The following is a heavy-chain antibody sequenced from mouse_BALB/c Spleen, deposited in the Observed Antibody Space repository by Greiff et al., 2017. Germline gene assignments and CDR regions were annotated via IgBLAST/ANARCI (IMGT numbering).Heavy chain of an antibody. D-gene: IGHD2-4*01. CDR2: IWSGGST. V-gene: IGHV2-2*02. Sequence: VKLQESGPGLVQPSQSLSITCTVSGFSLTSYGVHWVRQSPGKGLEWLGVIWSGGSTDYNAAFISRLSISKDNSKSQVFFKMNSLQANDTAIYYCARPLSTMIKAAFAYWGQGTLVTVSA. CDR1: GFSLTSYG. J-gene: IGHJ3*01. CDR3: ARPLSTMIKAAFAY.